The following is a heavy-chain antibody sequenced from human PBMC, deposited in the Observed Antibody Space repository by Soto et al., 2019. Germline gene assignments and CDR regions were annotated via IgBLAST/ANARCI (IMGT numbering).Heavy chain of an antibody. CDR1: GFTFSSYG. J-gene: IGHJ6*02. D-gene: IGHD3-16*01. V-gene: IGHV3-33*01. Sequence: QVQLVESGGGVVQPGRSLRLSCAASGFTFSSYGMHWVRQAPGKGLEWVAVIWYDGSNKYYADSVKGRFTISRDNSKNMLYLQMNSLRAEDTAVYYCARDLGPLIGSYYYYGMDVWGQGTTVTVSS. CDR3: ARDLGPLIGSYYYYGMDV. CDR2: IWYDGSNK.